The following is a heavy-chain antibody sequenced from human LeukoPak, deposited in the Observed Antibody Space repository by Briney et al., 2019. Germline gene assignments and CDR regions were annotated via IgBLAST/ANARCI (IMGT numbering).Heavy chain of an antibody. CDR2: IYSGGST. J-gene: IGHJ2*01. D-gene: IGHD3-10*01. CDR3: ARVGDHYHWYLDV. Sequence: PGGSLRLSCAASGFTVSSNYMSWVRQAPGEGLEWVSVIYSGGSTYYADSVKGRFTISRDNSKNTLYLQMNSLRAEDTAVYYCARVGDHYHWYLDVWGRGTLVTVSS. V-gene: IGHV3-53*01. CDR1: GFTVSSNY.